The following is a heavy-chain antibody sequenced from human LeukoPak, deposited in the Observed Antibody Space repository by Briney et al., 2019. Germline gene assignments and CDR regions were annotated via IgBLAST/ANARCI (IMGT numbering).Heavy chain of an antibody. CDR3: ARDPLWFGEFYYFDY. V-gene: IGHV1-3*01. D-gene: IGHD3-10*01. CDR2: INAGNGNT. Sequence: ASVKVSCKASGYTFTSYAMHWVRQAPGQRLEWMGWINAGNGNTKYSQKFQGRVTITRDTSASTAYMELSSLRSEDTAVYYCARDPLWFGEFYYFDYWGQGTLVTASS. J-gene: IGHJ4*02. CDR1: GYTFTSYA.